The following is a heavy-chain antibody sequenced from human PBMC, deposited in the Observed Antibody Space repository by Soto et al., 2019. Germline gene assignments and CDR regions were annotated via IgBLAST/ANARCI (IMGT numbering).Heavy chain of an antibody. V-gene: IGHV1-69*13. Sequence: GASVKVSCKASGGTFSSYAISWVRQAPGQGLEWMGGIIPIFGTANYAQKFQGRVTITADESTSTAYMELSSLRSEDTAVYYCASEFMVRGVIRGVNSDYGMDVWGQGTTVTVSS. CDR3: ASEFMVRGVIRGVNSDYGMDV. CDR2: IIPIFGTA. D-gene: IGHD3-10*01. J-gene: IGHJ6*02. CDR1: GGTFSSYA.